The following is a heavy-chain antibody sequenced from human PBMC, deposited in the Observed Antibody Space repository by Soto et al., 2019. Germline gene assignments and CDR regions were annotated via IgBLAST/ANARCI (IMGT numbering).Heavy chain of an antibody. CDR1: EFSFSDYG. CDR2: ISYEGTAK. Sequence: GGSLRLSCAASEFSFSDYGMHWVRQAPGKGLEWVAVISYEGTAKYYADSVKGRFTISRDNSKNTLFLQMNNLRSEDTAVYYCAKGASYRMFDYWGQGTLVTVSS. CDR3: AKGASYRMFDY. J-gene: IGHJ4*02. V-gene: IGHV3-30*18. D-gene: IGHD1-26*01.